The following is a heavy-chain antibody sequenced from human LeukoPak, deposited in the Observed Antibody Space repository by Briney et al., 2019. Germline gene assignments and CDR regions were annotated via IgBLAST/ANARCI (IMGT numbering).Heavy chain of an antibody. V-gene: IGHV1-2*02. CDR1: GYTFTSYG. CDR3: ARLAGYYGSGSYYPWGSDY. CDR2: INPNSGGT. J-gene: IGHJ4*02. Sequence: GASVKVSCKASGYTFTSYGISWVRQAPGQGLEWMGWINPNSGGTKYAQNFQGRVTMTRDTSISTAYMDLSSLRSDDTAVYYCARLAGYYGSGSYYPWGSDYWGQGTLVTVSS. D-gene: IGHD3-10*01.